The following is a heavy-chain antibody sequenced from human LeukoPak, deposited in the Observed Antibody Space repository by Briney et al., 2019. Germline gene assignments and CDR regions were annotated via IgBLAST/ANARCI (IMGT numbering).Heavy chain of an antibody. J-gene: IGHJ4*02. V-gene: IGHV3-66*01. CDR3: ASTYYGSGSYFAY. D-gene: IGHD3-10*01. CDR1: GFTVSSNY. Sequence: GSLRLSCAASGFTVSSNYMSWVRQAPGKGLEWVSVIYSGGSTYYADSVKGRFTISRDNSKNTLYLQMNSLRAEDTAVYYCASTYYGSGSYFAYWGQETLVTVSS. CDR2: IYSGGST.